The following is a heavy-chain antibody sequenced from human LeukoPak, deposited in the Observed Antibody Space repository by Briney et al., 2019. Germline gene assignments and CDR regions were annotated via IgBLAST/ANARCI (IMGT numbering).Heavy chain of an antibody. CDR2: IYPGDSDT. J-gene: IGHJ3*02. Sequence: GESLKISCKGSGYSFTNNWIGWVRQMPGKGLEWMGIIYPGDSDTRYSPSFQGQVTISADKSISTAYLQWSSLKASDTAMYYCARLPSTVTTRSAFDIWGQGTMVTVSS. V-gene: IGHV5-51*01. CDR1: GYSFTNNW. D-gene: IGHD4-17*01. CDR3: ARLPSTVTTRSAFDI.